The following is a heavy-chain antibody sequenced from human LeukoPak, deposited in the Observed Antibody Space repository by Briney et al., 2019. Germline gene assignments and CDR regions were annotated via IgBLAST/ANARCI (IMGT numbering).Heavy chain of an antibody. J-gene: IGHJ4*02. CDR2: INHSGST. V-gene: IGHV4-39*07. D-gene: IGHD3-22*01. CDR1: GGSISSSSYY. Sequence: SETLSLTCTVSGGSISSSSYYWGWIRQPPGKGLEWIGEINHSGSTNYNPSLKSRVTISVDTSKNQFSLKLSSVTAADTAVYYCARSVGHENYYDSSGLYYFDYWGQGTLVTVSS. CDR3: ARSVGHENYYDSSGLYYFDY.